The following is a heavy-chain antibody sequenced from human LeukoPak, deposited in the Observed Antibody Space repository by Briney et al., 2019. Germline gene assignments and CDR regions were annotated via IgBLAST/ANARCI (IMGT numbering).Heavy chain of an antibody. CDR2: NNHSGST. CDR3: ARGHRLRSWFDP. V-gene: IGHV4-34*01. Sequence: SEILSLTCAVYGGSFSGYYWSWIRQPPGKGLEWIGENNHSGSTNYNPTLKSRVTISVDTSKNQFSLKLSSVTAADTAVYYCARGHRLRSWFDPWGQGTLVTVSS. D-gene: IGHD4-17*01. CDR1: GGSFSGYY. J-gene: IGHJ5*02.